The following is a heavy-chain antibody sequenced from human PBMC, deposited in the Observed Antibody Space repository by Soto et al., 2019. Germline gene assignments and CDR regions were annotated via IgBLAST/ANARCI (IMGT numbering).Heavy chain of an antibody. V-gene: IGHV1-18*01. J-gene: IGHJ6*04. D-gene: IGHD2-21*01. CDR3: ARHVPETSLFFTNNGMDV. CDR1: GYSFTSYG. Sequence: QVHLVQSGAEVRKPGASVKVSCKASGYSFTSYGISWVRQAPGQGLEWMGWISTDNGNTNYAHNLQGRVSMTIDPSMSTADFVIWSLGSSDTALYYCARHVPETSLFFTNNGMDVWGEGTTVTVAS. CDR2: ISTDNGNT.